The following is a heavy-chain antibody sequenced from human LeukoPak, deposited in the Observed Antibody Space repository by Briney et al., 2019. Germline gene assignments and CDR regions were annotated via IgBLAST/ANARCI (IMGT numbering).Heavy chain of an antibody. CDR3: ARGTGIY. J-gene: IGHJ4*02. Sequence: PSETLSLTCAVYGGSFSGYYWSWIRQPPGKGLEWIGEINHSGSTNYNPSLKGRVTISVDTSKNQFSLKLSSVTAADTAVYYCARGTGIYWGQGTLVTVSS. V-gene: IGHV4-34*01. CDR1: GGSFSGYY. CDR2: INHSGST. D-gene: IGHD1-14*01.